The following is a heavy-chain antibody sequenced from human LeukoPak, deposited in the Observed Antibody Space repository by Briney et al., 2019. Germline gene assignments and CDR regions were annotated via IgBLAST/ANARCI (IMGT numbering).Heavy chain of an antibody. D-gene: IGHD2-2*01. CDR2: ISYDGSYE. CDR1: GFTFSAFG. V-gene: IGHV3-30*18. J-gene: IGHJ5*01. Sequence: GVSLRLSCAASGFTFSAFGMHWVRQAPGKGLEWVAVISYDGSYEYLAESVKGRFTISRDDSKNTLYLQVNSLRAEDTAMYYCAKEENTAADSWGQGTLVSVSS. CDR3: AKEENTAADS.